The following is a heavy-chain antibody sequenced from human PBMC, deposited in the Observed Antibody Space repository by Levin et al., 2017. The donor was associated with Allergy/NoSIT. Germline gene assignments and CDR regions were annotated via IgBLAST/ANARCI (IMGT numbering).Heavy chain of an antibody. CDR1: GGTFSSYA. J-gene: IGHJ3*02. V-gene: IGHV1-69*13. D-gene: IGHD2-15*01. CDR2: IIPIFGTA. CDR3: ARPRRSVVAATQRAFDI. Sequence: PMASVKVSCKASGGTFSSYAISWVRQAPGQGLEWMGGIIPIFGTANYAQKFQGRVTITADESTSTAYMELSSLRSEDTAVYYCARPRRSVVAATQRAFDIWGQGTMVTVSS.